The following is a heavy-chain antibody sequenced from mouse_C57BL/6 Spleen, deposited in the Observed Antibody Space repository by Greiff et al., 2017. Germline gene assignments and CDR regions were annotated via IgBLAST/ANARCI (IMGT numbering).Heavy chain of an antibody. Sequence: QVHVKQSGAELAKPGASVKLSCKASGYTFTSYWMHWVKQRPGQGLEWIGYINPSSGYTKYNQKFKYKATLTADKSSSTAYMQLSSLTYEDSAVYYCARWKYSIPFAYWGQGTLVTVSA. CDR2: INPSSGYT. CDR1: GYTFTSYW. V-gene: IGHV1-7*01. J-gene: IGHJ3*01. D-gene: IGHD2-5*01. CDR3: ARWKYSIPFAY.